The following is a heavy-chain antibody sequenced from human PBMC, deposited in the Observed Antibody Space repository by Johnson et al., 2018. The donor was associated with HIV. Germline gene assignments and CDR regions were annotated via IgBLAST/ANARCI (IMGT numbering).Heavy chain of an antibody. CDR2: IRYDGSNQ. CDR3: AKGGVWEIPLGFGAVDF. V-gene: IGHV3-30*02. D-gene: IGHD1-26*01. Sequence: QVQLVESGGGAVQPGRSLRLSCAASGFIFSSYGMHWVRQAPGKGLEWVAFIRYDGSNQYYADSVKGRFTISRDNSKNTLYLQMNSLRDEDTAVYFCAKGGVWEIPLGFGAVDFWGQGTMVSASS. J-gene: IGHJ3*01. CDR1: GFIFSSYG.